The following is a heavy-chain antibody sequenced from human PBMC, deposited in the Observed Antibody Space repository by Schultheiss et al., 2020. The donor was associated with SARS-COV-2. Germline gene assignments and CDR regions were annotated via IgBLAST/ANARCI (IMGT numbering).Heavy chain of an antibody. CDR3: AKDLDPRSFYGSGSYYNVYPHFEY. Sequence: GGSLRLSCAASGFTFSSYGMHWVRQAPGKGLEWVAVIYSGGSTYYADSVKGRFTISRDNSKNRMYLQMNSLRPEDTGVYYCAKDLDPRSFYGSGSYYNVYPHFEYWGQGTLVTVSS. J-gene: IGHJ4*02. V-gene: IGHV3-NL1*01. D-gene: IGHD3-10*01. CDR2: IYSGGST. CDR1: GFTFSSYG.